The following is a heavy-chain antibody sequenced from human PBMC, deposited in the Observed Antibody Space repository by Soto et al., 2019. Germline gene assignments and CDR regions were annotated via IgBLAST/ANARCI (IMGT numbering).Heavy chain of an antibody. J-gene: IGHJ4*02. CDR1: GFTFTRYG. CDR3: ARDKYSGYDCDY. CDR2: ISAYNGNT. V-gene: IGHV1-18*01. Sequence: ASVKGSCQASGFTFTRYGISWGGQAPGQGLEWMGWISAYNGNTNYAQKLQGRVTMTTDTSTSTAYMELRSLRSDDTAVYYCARDKYSGYDCDYWGQGTLVTVSS. D-gene: IGHD5-12*01.